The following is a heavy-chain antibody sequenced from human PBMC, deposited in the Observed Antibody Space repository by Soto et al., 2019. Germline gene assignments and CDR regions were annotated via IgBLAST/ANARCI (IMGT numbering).Heavy chain of an antibody. Sequence: GASVKVSCKASGFTFSSHAIHWVRQAPGQRLEWMGWINAGNGNTKYSQKFQGRVTITRDISANTAYMELSSLRSEDTAVYYCARGSGSYFPFLDYWGQGSLVIGSS. D-gene: IGHD1-26*01. V-gene: IGHV1-3*01. CDR2: INAGNGNT. CDR3: ARGSGSYFPFLDY. J-gene: IGHJ4*02. CDR1: GFTFSSHA.